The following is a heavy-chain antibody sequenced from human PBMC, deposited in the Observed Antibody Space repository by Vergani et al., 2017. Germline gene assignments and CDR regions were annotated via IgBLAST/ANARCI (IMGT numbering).Heavy chain of an antibody. Sequence: QVQLQQWGAGLLKPSETLSLTCAVYGGSFSGYYWSWIRQPPGKGLEWIGEINHSGSTNYNPSLKSRVTISVDTSKNQFSLKLSSVTAADTAVYYCAGRGRGSRRRTAAFDIWGQGTMVTVSS. CDR3: AGRGRGSRRRTAAFDI. CDR2: INHSGST. CDR1: GGSFSGYY. V-gene: IGHV4-34*01. J-gene: IGHJ3*02. D-gene: IGHD3-16*01.